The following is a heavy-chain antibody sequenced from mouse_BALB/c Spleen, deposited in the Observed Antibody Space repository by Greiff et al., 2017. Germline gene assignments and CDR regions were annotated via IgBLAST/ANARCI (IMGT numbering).Heavy chain of an antibody. CDR1: GFPFSDYY. Sequence: EVMLVESGGGLVKPGGSLELSCAASGFPFSDYYMYWVRQTPEKRLEWVATISDGGSYTYYPDSVKGRFTISRDNAKNNLYLQMSSLKSEDTAMYYCAREEETGTEGWFAYWGQGTLVTVSA. D-gene: IGHD4-1*01. J-gene: IGHJ3*01. CDR3: AREEETGTEGWFAY. CDR2: ISDGGSYT. V-gene: IGHV5-4*02.